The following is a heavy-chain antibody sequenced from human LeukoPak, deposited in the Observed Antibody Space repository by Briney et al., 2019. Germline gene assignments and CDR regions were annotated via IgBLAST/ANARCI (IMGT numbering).Heavy chain of an antibody. CDR3: AKRGVVIRVILVGFHKEAYYFDS. D-gene: IGHD3-22*01. CDR2: ISGSGGRT. CDR1: GITLSNYG. Sequence: GGSLRLSCAVSGITLSNYGMSWVPQAPGKGLEWVAGISGSGGRTNYADSVKGRFTISRDNPKNTLYLQMNSLRAEDTAVYFCAKRGVVIRVILVGFHKEAYYFDSWGQGALVTVSS. V-gene: IGHV3-23*01. J-gene: IGHJ4*02.